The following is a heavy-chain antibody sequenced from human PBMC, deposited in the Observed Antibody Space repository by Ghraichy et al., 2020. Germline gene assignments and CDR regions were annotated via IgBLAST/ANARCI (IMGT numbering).Heavy chain of an antibody. V-gene: IGHV1-2*02. CDR2: INPNSGGT. D-gene: IGHD3-9*01. CDR1: GYTFTGYY. CDR3: ARGPVLRYFDWLFAFDTEYFQH. Sequence: ASVKVSCKASGYTFTGYYMHWVRQAPGQGLEWMGWINPNSGGTNYAQKFQGRVTMTRDTSISTAYMELSRLRSDDTAVYYCARGPVLRYFDWLFAFDTEYFQHWGQGTLVTVSS. J-gene: IGHJ1*01.